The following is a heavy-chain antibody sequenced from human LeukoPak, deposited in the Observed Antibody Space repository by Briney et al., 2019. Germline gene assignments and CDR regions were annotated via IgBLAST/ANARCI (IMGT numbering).Heavy chain of an antibody. CDR1: GFTFDDYA. J-gene: IGHJ4*02. CDR2: NRWNSGSI. CDR3: AKDPYSGSYHVNRAYFDY. V-gene: IGHV3-9*01. D-gene: IGHD1-26*01. Sequence: PGGSLSLSCAPSGFTFDDYAMHWVRQAPGKGLECVSGNRWNSGSIGYADSVKGRFTISRDNAKNSLYLQMNSLRAEDTALYYCAKDPYSGSYHVNRAYFDYWGQGSLVTVSS.